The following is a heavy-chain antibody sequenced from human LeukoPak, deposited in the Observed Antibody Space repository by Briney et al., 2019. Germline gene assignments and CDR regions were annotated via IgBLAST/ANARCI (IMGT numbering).Heavy chain of an antibody. CDR1: GFTFSSFW. J-gene: IGHJ5*02. CDR2: INPDGSKT. V-gene: IGHV3-7*01. Sequence: GGSLRLSCDASGFTFSSFWMTWVRQSPGKGPEWVANINPDGSKTTYVDSVKGRFTISRDNAKNSVFLHMSSLRAEDTAVYYCATAPAAADSSWGQGTLVAVSS. CDR3: ATAPAAADSS. D-gene: IGHD6-13*01.